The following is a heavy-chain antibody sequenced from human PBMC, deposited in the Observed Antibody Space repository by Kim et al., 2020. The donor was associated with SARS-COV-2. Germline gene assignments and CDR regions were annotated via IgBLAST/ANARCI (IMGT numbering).Heavy chain of an antibody. CDR2: IYYSGST. CDR3: APSSPYYGMDV. CDR1: GTSISSSNYY. V-gene: IGHV4-39*07. J-gene: IGHJ6*02. Sequence: SETLSLTCTVSGTSISSSNYYWGWIRQPPGKGLEWIGNIYYSGSTYYNPSLKSRVSISVDTSKKQFSLRLSSVTAADTAVYYCAPSSPYYGMDVWGQGTTVAVSS.